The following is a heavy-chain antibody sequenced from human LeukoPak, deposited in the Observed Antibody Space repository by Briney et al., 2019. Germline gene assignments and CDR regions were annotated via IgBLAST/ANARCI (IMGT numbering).Heavy chain of an antibody. Sequence: SETLSLTCTVSGGSISSGGYYWSWIRQHPGKGLEWIGYIYYSGSTYYNPSLKSRVTISVDTSKNQFSLKLSSVTAADTAVYYCVRDAGAYAFDIWGQGTMVTVSS. CDR3: VRDAGAYAFDI. J-gene: IGHJ3*02. D-gene: IGHD4-17*01. CDR2: IYYSGST. V-gene: IGHV4-31*03. CDR1: GGSISSGGYY.